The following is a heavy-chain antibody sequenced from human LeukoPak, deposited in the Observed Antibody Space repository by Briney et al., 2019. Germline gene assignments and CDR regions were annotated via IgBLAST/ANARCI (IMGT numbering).Heavy chain of an antibody. J-gene: IGHJ6*03. CDR1: GFTFDDYA. V-gene: IGHV3-43D*03. CDR2: ISWDGGST. CDR3: AKDGPYSSSLPYYYYMDV. Sequence: PGGSLRLSCAASGFTFDDYAMHWVRQAPGKGLEWDSLISWDGGSTYYADSVKGRFTISRDNSKNSLYLQMNSLRAEDTALYYCAKDGPYSSSLPYYYYMDVWGKGTTVTVSS. D-gene: IGHD6-13*01.